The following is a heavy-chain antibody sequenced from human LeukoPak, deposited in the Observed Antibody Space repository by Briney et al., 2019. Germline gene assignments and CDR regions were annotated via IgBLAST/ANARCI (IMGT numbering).Heavy chain of an antibody. CDR2: INHSGST. V-gene: IGHV4-34*01. D-gene: IGHD6-6*01. CDR3: AREQLVRLFDY. Sequence: SETLSLTCAVYGGSFSGYYWSWIRQPPGKGMEWIGEINHSGSTNYNPSLKSRVTISVDTSKNQFSLKLSSVTAADTAVYYCAREQLVRLFDYWGQGTLVTVSS. CDR1: GGSFSGYY. J-gene: IGHJ4*02.